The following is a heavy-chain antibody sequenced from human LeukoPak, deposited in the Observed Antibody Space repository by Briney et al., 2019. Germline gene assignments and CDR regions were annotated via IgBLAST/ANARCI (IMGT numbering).Heavy chain of an antibody. CDR1: GSTFSGHL. J-gene: IGHJ4*02. Sequence: GGSLRLSCAASGSTFSGHLLHWVRQAPGKGLEWVAGTAYEGGEKYYADSVSGRSTISRDNSDNTVYLQMNGLRLEDTAVYFCAREGDRHLTFDYWGRGTLVTVSS. V-gene: IGHV3-30*01. D-gene: IGHD3-16*01. CDR2: TAYEGGEK. CDR3: AREGDRHLTFDY.